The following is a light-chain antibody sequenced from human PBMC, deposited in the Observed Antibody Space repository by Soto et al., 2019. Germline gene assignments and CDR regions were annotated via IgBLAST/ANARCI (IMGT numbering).Light chain of an antibody. CDR1: QSISSSN. CDR2: GAY. V-gene: IGKV3-20*01. Sequence: EIVLTQSPGTLSLSPGERATLSCRASQSISSSNLAWYQQKPGQAPRLLLYGAYNRAAGIPDRFSGSGSGTDVTLTISRMEPEDFVVYYCHQYGRSPDWDRWTFGQGTKVEVK. J-gene: IGKJ1*01. CDR3: HQYGRSPDWDRWT.